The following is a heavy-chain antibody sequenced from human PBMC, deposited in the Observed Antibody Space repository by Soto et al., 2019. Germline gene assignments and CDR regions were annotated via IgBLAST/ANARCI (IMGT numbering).Heavy chain of an antibody. CDR1: GFTFSSYG. Sequence: PGGSLRLSCAASGFTFSSYGMHWVRQAPGKGLEWVAVIWYDGSNKYYADSVKGRFTISRDNSKNTLYLQMNSLRAEDTAVYYWARSRLGPRKDYYYGMDVWGQGTTVTVSS. J-gene: IGHJ6*02. CDR2: IWYDGSNK. CDR3: ARSRLGPRKDYYYGMDV. V-gene: IGHV3-33*01. D-gene: IGHD6-19*01.